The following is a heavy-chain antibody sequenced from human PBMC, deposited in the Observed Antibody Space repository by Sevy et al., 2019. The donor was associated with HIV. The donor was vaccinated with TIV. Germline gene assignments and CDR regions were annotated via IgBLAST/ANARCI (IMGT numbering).Heavy chain of an antibody. Sequence: GGSLRLSCAASGFTVTNNYISWVRQAPGKGLDWVALSYSDDSRYFADSVRGRFTISRDSLKNTLYLQMNSLRAEDTAVYYCARLHPHIGAARAMDVWGQGTTVTVSS. CDR1: GFTVTNNY. J-gene: IGHJ6*02. CDR2: SYSDDSR. CDR3: ARLHPHIGAARAMDV. D-gene: IGHD6-6*01. V-gene: IGHV3-53*01.